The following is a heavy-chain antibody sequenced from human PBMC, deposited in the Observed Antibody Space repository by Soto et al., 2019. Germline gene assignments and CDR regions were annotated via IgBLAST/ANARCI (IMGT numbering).Heavy chain of an antibody. D-gene: IGHD3-10*01. J-gene: IGHJ6*02. Sequence: QPGGSLRLSCAASGFTFSSYSMNWVRQAPGKGLEWVSYISSSSSTIYYADSVKGRFTISRDNAKNSLYLQMNSLRDEDTAVYYCARLRVHYYGSGSPYYYGMDVWGQGTTVTVSS. V-gene: IGHV3-48*02. CDR2: ISSSSSTI. CDR1: GFTFSSYS. CDR3: ARLRVHYYGSGSPYYYGMDV.